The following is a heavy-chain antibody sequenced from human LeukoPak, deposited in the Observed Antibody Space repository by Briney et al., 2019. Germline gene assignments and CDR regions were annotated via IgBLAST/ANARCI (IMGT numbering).Heavy chain of an antibody. D-gene: IGHD4-11*01. V-gene: IGHV3-66*01. CDR1: GFTVSSNY. CDR2: IYSGGST. Sequence: GGSLRLSCAASGFTVSSNYMSWVRQAPGKGLEWVSVIYSGGSTYYADSVKGRFTISRDNSKNTLYLQMNSLRAEDTAVYYCARDFSLYSNYLTYYYYGMDVWGQGTTVTVSS. J-gene: IGHJ6*02. CDR3: ARDFSLYSNYLTYYYYGMDV.